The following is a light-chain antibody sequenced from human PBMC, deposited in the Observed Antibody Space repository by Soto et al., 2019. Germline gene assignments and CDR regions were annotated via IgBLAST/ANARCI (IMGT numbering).Light chain of an antibody. CDR3: QQRSKWPPFT. CDR2: DAS. J-gene: IGKJ3*01. CDR1: QSVSEY. Sequence: EIVLTQSPATLSLSPGERATLSCRASQSVSEYLAWYQQKPGQAPRLLIYDASNRATGVPARFSGSGSGTDFTLTNSSLETEDFAVYYCQQRSKWPPFTFGPGTKVDIK. V-gene: IGKV3-11*01.